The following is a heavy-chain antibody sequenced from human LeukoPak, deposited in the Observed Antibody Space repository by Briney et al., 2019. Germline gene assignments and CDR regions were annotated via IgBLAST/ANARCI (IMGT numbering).Heavy chain of an antibody. J-gene: IGHJ4*02. V-gene: IGHV3-23*01. CDR3: AKAISGSNAVADY. CDR1: GFTFSSYA. Sequence: PGGSLRLSCAASGFTFSSYAMTWVRQAPGKGLEWVSSISVSGDNTYYADSVKGRFTISRDNSKNTLYLQMNSLRAEDTAVYYCAKAISGSNAVADYWGQGTLVTVSS. CDR2: ISVSGDNT. D-gene: IGHD1-26*01.